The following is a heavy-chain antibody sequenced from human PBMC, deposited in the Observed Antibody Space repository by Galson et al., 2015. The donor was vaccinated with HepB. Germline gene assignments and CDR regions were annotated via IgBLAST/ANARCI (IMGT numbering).Heavy chain of an antibody. CDR1: GFTFSSYA. V-gene: IGHV3-23*01. D-gene: IGHD3-10*01. J-gene: IGHJ5*02. CDR3: AKDRGTTGWFDP. Sequence: SLRLSCAASGFTFSSYAMSWVRQAPGKGLEWVSAISGSGGSTYYADSVKGRFTISRDNSKNTLYLQMSSLRAEDTAVYYCAKDRGTTGWFDPWGQGTLVTVSS. CDR2: ISGSGGST.